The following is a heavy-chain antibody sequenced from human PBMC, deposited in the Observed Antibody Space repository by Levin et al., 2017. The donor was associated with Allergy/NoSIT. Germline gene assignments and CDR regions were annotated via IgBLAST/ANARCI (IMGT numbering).Heavy chain of an antibody. Sequence: PGGSLRLSCAASGFTFSSYGMHWVRQAPGKGLEWVAVISYDGSNKYYADSVKGRFTISRDNSKNTLYLQMNSLRAEDTAVYYCAKNFIRGVPKGGFDYWGQGTLVTVSS. CDR2: ISYDGSNK. CDR1: GFTFSSYG. CDR3: AKNFIRGVPKGGFDY. J-gene: IGHJ4*02. D-gene: IGHD3-10*01. V-gene: IGHV3-30*18.